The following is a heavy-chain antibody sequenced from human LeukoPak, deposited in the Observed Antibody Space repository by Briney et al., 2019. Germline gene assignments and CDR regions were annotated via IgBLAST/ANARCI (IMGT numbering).Heavy chain of an antibody. D-gene: IGHD3-9*01. V-gene: IGHV1-18*01. CDR1: GYTSTSYG. Sequence: ASVKVSCKASGYTSTSYGISWVRQAPGQGLEWMGWISAYNGNTNYAQKLQGRVTMTTDTSTSTAYMELRSLRSDDTAVYYCARGGTKSYDILTGYYQTPFDYWGQGTLVTVSS. CDR2: ISAYNGNT. J-gene: IGHJ4*02. CDR3: ARGGTKSYDILTGYYQTPFDY.